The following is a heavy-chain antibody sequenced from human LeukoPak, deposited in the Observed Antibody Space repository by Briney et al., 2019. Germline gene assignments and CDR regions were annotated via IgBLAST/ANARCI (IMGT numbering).Heavy chain of an antibody. J-gene: IGHJ2*01. CDR1: GYSISSGYY. V-gene: IGHV4-38-2*01. CDR3: ARHREIAAAGPRYWYFDL. CDR2: IYHSGST. Sequence: SETLPLTCAVSGYSISSGYYWGWIRQPPGKGLEWIGSIYHSGSTYYNPSLKSRVTISVDTSKNQFSLKLSSVTAADTAVYYCARHREIAAAGPRYWYFDLWGRGTLVTVSS. D-gene: IGHD6-13*01.